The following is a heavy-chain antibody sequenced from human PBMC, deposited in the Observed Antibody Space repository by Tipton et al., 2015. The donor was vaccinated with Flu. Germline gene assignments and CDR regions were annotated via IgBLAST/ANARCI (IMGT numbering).Heavy chain of an antibody. CDR1: GFTFSNYW. J-gene: IGHJ4*02. CDR3: ARQIGGGDCY. CDR2: MKQDGSEI. V-gene: IGHV3-7*03. Sequence: SLRLSCAASGFTFSNYWMHWVRQAPGKGLEWVANMKQDGSEIYYLDSVKGRFTISRDNAKNSLYLQMNSLRTEDTAVYYCARQIGGGDCYWGQGTLVTVSS. D-gene: IGHD2-21*01.